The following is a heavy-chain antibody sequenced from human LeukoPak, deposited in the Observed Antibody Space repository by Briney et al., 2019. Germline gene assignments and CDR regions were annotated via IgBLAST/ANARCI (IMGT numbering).Heavy chain of an antibody. CDR3: ARDSVAGTQSFDY. J-gene: IGHJ4*02. Sequence: GGSLRLSCAASGFTFSSYSMNWVRQAPGKPLEWVSSISSSSSYIYYADSVKGRFTISRDNAKNSLYLQMNSLRAEDTAVYYCARDSVAGTQSFDYWGQGTLVTVSS. CDR1: GFTFSSYS. V-gene: IGHV3-21*01. D-gene: IGHD6-19*01. CDR2: ISSSSSYI.